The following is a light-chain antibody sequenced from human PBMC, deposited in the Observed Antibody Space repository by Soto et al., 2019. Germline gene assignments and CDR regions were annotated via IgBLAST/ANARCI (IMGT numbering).Light chain of an antibody. CDR2: EVS. CDR1: SSDVVGYNY. V-gene: IGLV2-8*01. Sequence: QSVLTQPPSASGSPGQSVTISCTGTSSDVVGYNYVSWYQQHPGKAPKLMIYEVSKRPSGVPDRFSGSKSGNTASLTVSGLKAEDEADYYCSSYAGSRGVFGGGTKLTVL. CDR3: SSYAGSRGV. J-gene: IGLJ3*02.